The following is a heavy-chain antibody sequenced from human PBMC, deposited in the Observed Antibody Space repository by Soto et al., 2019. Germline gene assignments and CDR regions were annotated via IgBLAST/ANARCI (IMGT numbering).Heavy chain of an antibody. CDR3: ARVSTWAYEQYYLDS. J-gene: IGHJ4*02. V-gene: IGHV4-59*01. CDR2: VYHTGST. CDR1: GGSISGYY. Sequence: SETLSLSCSVSGGSISGYYWSWIRQPPGKGLEWIGYVYHTGSTKNNPSPKSRVTISVDTSKNQFSLKLSSVTAADTAVYYCARVSTWAYEQYYLDSWGQGILVTVS. D-gene: IGHD3-3*01.